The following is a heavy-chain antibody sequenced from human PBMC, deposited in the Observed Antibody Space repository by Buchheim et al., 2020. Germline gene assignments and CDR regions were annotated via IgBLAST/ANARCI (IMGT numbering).Heavy chain of an antibody. J-gene: IGHJ4*02. CDR3: ARVPIESYGWYYFDY. Sequence: EVQLVESGGGLVQPGGSLRPSCAASGFTFSSYEMNWVRQAPGKGLEWVSYISSSGSTIYYADSVKGRFTISRDNAKNSLYLQMNSLRAEDTAVYYCARVPIESYGWYYFDYWGQGTL. V-gene: IGHV3-48*03. CDR1: GFTFSSYE. D-gene: IGHD5-18*01. CDR2: ISSSGSTI.